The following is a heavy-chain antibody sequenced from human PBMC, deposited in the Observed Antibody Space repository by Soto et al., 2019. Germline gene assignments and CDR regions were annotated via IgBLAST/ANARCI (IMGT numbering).Heavy chain of an antibody. CDR2: ISGSGGST. Sequence: RWSLSLSCAASGFTFSSYVMSWVRQAPGKVLEWVSAISGSGGSTYYADSGKGRLTISRDNSKNTLYLQMNSLRAEDTAVHYCAKSVLRFLEWQTLHFDYWGQGTLVTVSS. J-gene: IGHJ4*02. D-gene: IGHD3-3*01. V-gene: IGHV3-23*01. CDR3: AKSVLRFLEWQTLHFDY. CDR1: GFTFSSYV.